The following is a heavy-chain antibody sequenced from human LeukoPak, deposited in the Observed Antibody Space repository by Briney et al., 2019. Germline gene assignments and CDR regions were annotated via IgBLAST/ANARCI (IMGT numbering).Heavy chain of an antibody. CDR2: IYISGST. D-gene: IGHD5-18*01. Sequence: PSETLSLTCTVSGGSISSGSYYWSWIRQPAGKGLEWIGRIYISGSTNYNPSLKSRVSISVDTSKNQFSLKLSSVTAADTAVYYCARDRTLDYTAMALDYWGQGTLVTVSS. CDR3: ARDRTLDYTAMALDY. J-gene: IGHJ4*02. V-gene: IGHV4-61*02. CDR1: GGSISSGSYY.